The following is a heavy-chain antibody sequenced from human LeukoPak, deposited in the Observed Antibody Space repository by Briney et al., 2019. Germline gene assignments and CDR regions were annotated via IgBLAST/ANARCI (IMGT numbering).Heavy chain of an antibody. D-gene: IGHD2-15*01. Sequence: PGGSLRLSCAASGFTVSSNYMSWVRQAPGKGLEWVSVIYRDGTTYYADSVKGRFTISRDNSMSTLYLQMNSLRAEDTAVYYCARVDIIVVAKAFDIWGRGTMVTVSS. CDR3: ARVDIIVVAKAFDI. CDR1: GFTVSSNY. V-gene: IGHV3-66*01. CDR2: IYRDGTT. J-gene: IGHJ3*02.